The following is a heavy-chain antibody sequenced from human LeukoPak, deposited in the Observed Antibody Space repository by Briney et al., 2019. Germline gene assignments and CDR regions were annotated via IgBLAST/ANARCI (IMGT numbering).Heavy chain of an antibody. CDR1: GFTFSSYA. J-gene: IGHJ5*02. CDR2: ISFDGSNK. CDR3: AREGVAAATNWFDP. V-gene: IGHV3-30-3*01. Sequence: GGSLRLSCAASGFTFSSYAMHWVRQAPGKGLEWVAVISFDGSNKYYADSVKGRFTISRDNSKNTLYLQMNSLRAEDTAVYYCAREGVAAATNWFDPWGQGTLVTVSS. D-gene: IGHD6-13*01.